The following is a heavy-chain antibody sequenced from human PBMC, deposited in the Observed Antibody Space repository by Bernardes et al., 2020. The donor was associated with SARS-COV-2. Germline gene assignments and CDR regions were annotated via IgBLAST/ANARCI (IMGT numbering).Heavy chain of an antibody. CDR2: ISYDGSNK. CDR3: TEGPYSSQGAFDH. CDR1: GFTFSSYA. V-gene: IGHV3-30-3*01. J-gene: IGHJ4*02. D-gene: IGHD3-16*01. Sequence: GGSLRLSCAASGFTFSSYAMHWVRQAPGKGLEWVAVISYDGSNKYYADSVKGRFTISRDNSKNTLYLLMTSLKTEDTAVYYCTEGPYSSQGAFDHWGQGTLVTVSS.